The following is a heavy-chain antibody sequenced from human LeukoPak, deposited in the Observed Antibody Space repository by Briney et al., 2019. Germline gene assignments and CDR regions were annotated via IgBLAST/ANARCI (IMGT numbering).Heavy chain of an antibody. CDR2: ISAYNGNR. CDR1: GYTFTSYG. CDR3: ARDRGDGYNYFPFDY. D-gene: IGHD5-24*01. Sequence: ASVKVSCKASGYTFTSYGISWVRQAPGQGLEWMGWISAYNGNRNYAQKLQGRVTVTTDTSTSTTYMELRSLRSDDTAVDYCARDRGDGYNYFPFDYWGQGTLVTVAS. J-gene: IGHJ4*02. V-gene: IGHV1-18*01.